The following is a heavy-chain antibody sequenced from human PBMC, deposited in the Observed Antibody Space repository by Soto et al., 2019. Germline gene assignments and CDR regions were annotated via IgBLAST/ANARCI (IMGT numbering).Heavy chain of an antibody. V-gene: IGHV3-15*07. J-gene: IGHJ4*02. CDR1: GFTFTNAW. CDR2: IKSKNDGGTT. CDR3: TTGLTYYSDSSGYYFDA. Sequence: EVHLVESGGDLVKPGGSLRLSCAVSGFTFTNAWMNWVRQAPGKGLEWVGRIKSKNDGGTTEYAAPVKGTLIITRDDSKNTVYLQMNSMQTEDTAVYYCTTGLTYYSDSSGYYFDAWGQGTLVTVPS. D-gene: IGHD3-22*01.